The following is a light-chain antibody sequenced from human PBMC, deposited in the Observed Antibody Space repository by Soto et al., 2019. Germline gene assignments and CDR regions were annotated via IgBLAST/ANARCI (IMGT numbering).Light chain of an antibody. J-gene: IGKJ4*01. CDR1: QSLLHSNGYNY. CDR2: LGS. CDR3: TQYNSYPLS. V-gene: IGKV2-28*01. Sequence: DIVITQSTLSLPVTPGEPASISFRSSQSLLHSNGYNYLDWYLQKPGQSPQLLIYLGSNRASGVPSRFSGSGSGTDFTLTISSLQPEDFARYYCTQYNSYPLSFGGGGMVDIK.